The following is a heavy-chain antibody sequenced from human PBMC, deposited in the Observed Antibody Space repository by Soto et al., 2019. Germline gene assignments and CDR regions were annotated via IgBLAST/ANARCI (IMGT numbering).Heavy chain of an antibody. V-gene: IGHV3-23*01. J-gene: IGHJ4*02. CDR3: AKDLSGSGWYYFDY. Sequence: GGSLRLSCAASGFTFSSYAMSWVRQAPGKGLEWVSAISGSGGSTNYADSVKGRFTISRDNSKNTLYLQMNSLRAEDTAVYYCAKDLSGSGWYYFDYWGQGTLVTVSS. D-gene: IGHD6-19*01. CDR1: GFTFSSYA. CDR2: ISGSGGST.